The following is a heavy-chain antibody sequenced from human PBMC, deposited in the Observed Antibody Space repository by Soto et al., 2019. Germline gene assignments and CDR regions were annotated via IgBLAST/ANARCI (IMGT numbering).Heavy chain of an antibody. V-gene: IGHV3-23*01. CDR1: GLSFEDSV. CDR3: AKDRAVGALRIYYFDY. Sequence: GGSLRLSCAASGLSFEDSVIHWVRQAPGKGLEWVSAISGSGGSTYYADSVKGRFTISRDNSKNTLYLQMNSLRAEDTAVYYCAKDRAVGALRIYYFDYWGQGTLVTVSS. J-gene: IGHJ4*02. D-gene: IGHD1-26*01. CDR2: ISGSGGST.